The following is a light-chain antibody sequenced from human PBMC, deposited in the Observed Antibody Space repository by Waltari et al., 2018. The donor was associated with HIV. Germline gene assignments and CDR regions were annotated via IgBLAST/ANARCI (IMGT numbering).Light chain of an antibody. CDR3: QQYTSFPLT. J-gene: IGKJ4*01. V-gene: IGKV1-16*02. CDR2: GAS. Sequence: DVQMTQSPSSLSASIGDRVIISCRASQDISNLLAWFQQRPGKAPKSLSDGASTLQTGVPSSKFSGAGSGTDFTLTITNLQPEDVATYYCQQYTSFPLTFGGGTTVEI. CDR1: QDISNL.